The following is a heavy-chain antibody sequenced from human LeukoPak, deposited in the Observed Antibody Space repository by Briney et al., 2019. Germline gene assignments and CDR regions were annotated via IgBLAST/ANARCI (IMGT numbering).Heavy chain of an antibody. D-gene: IGHD1-14*01. J-gene: IGHJ6*03. CDR2: IYYSGST. Sequence: SETLSLTCTVSGGSISSYFWCWIRQPPGKGLQWIGYIYYSGSTIYNPSLKSRVTISVDTSKNQFSLKLSSVTAADTAVYYCARASEDYYYYMDVWGKGTTVTISS. V-gene: IGHV4-59*01. CDR1: GGSISSYF. CDR3: ARASEDYYYYMDV.